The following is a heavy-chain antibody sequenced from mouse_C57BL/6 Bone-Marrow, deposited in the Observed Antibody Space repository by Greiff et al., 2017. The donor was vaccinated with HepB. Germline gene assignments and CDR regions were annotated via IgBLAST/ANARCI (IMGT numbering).Heavy chain of an antibody. Sequence: EVQLQQSGPVLVKPGASVKMSCKASGYTFTDYYMNWVKQSHGKSLEWIGVINPYNGGTSYNQKFKGKATLTVDKSSSTAYMELNSLTSEDSAVYYCAREDYYGSSRYAMDYWGQGTSVTVSS. CDR1: GYTFTDYY. CDR2: INPYNGGT. V-gene: IGHV1-19*01. CDR3: AREDYYGSSRYAMDY. J-gene: IGHJ4*01. D-gene: IGHD1-1*01.